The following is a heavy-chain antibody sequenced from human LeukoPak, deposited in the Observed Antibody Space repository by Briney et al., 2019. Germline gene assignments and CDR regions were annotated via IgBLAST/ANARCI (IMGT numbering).Heavy chain of an antibody. CDR1: GFTVSSNY. J-gene: IGHJ4*02. V-gene: IGHV3-66*01. CDR2: IYSGGST. D-gene: IGHD2-2*01. CDR3: ARGLNVVVPAAMNYFDY. Sequence: GGSLRLSCAASGFTVSSNYMSWVRQAPGKGLEWVSVIYSGGSTYYADSVKGRFAISRDNSKNTLYLQMNSLRAEDTAVYYCARGLNVVVPAAMNYFDYWGQGTLVTVSS.